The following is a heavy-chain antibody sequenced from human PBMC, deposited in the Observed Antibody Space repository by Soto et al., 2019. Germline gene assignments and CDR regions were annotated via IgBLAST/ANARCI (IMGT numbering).Heavy chain of an antibody. J-gene: IGHJ4*02. CDR2: ISGSGGST. CDR1: GFTFSSYA. V-gene: IGHV3-23*01. CDR3: AKLIRDGYHFDY. Sequence: EVQLLESGGGLVQPGGSLRLSCAASGFTFSSYAMSWVRQAPGKGLEWVSAISGSGGSTYYADSVKGRFTISRDNSKNTLYLQMNSLRAEDTAVFYCAKLIRDGYHFDYWGQGTLVTVSS. D-gene: IGHD5-12*01.